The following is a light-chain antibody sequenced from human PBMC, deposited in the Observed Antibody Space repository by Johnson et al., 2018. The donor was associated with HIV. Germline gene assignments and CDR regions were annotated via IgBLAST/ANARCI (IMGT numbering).Light chain of an antibody. CDR3: GTWDSSLSTYV. Sequence: QSVLTQSPSVSAAPGQKVTISCSGTSSNIGNHYVSWYQLLPGTAPKLLIYDNNQRPSGIPDRFSVSKSGTSATLGITGLQTGDEADYYCGTWDSSLSTYVVGSGTKVTVL. V-gene: IGLV1-51*01. CDR1: SSNIGNHY. J-gene: IGLJ1*01. CDR2: DNN.